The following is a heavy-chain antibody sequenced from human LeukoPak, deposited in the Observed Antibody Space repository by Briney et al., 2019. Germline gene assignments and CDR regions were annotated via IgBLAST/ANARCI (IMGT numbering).Heavy chain of an antibody. J-gene: IGHJ4*02. D-gene: IGHD2-2*01. CDR2: ISSGGTST. CDR3: ARDVGSSLHS. CDR1: GFTFGSSY. V-gene: IGHV3-74*01. Sequence: GGSLRLSCAASGFTFGSSYMHWVRQDPGKGLVWVSCISSGGTSTNYADSVKGRFTISRDNPKNTVYLQMNSLRAEDTAVYYCARDVGSSLHSWGQGTLVIVSS.